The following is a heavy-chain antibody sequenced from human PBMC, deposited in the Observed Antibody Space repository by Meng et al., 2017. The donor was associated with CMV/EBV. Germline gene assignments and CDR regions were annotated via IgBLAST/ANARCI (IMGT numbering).Heavy chain of an antibody. CDR3: AKDTYSSLDY. V-gene: IGHV3-30*02. CDR1: GFTFSSYG. J-gene: IGHJ4*02. Sequence: GESLKISCAASGFTFSSYGMHWVRQAPGKGLEWVAFIRYDGSNKYYADSVKGRFTIFRDNSKNTLYLQMNSLRAEDTAVYYCAKDTYSSLDYWGQGTLVTVSS. D-gene: IGHD6-13*01. CDR2: IRYDGSNK.